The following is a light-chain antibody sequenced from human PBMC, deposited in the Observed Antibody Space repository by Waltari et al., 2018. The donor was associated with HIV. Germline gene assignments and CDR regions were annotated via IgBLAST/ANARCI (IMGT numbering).Light chain of an antibody. V-gene: IGKV3-11*01. CDR2: DAS. J-gene: IGKJ5*01. CDR3: QQRSNWRIT. CDR1: QSVSSY. Sequence: EIVLTQSPATLSLSPGDRATLPCRPSQSVSSYLAWYQQNPGQAPRLLIYDASNRATGSPARFSGSGSGTDFTLTISSLEPEDFAVYYCQQRSNWRITFGQGTRLEIK.